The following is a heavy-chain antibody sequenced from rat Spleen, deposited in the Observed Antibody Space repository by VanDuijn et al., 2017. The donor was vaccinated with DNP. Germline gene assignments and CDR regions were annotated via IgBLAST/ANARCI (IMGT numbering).Heavy chain of an antibody. J-gene: IGHJ2*01. CDR2: ISPSGGST. CDR1: GFTFSNYD. V-gene: IGHV5-27*01. D-gene: IGHD1-1*01. Sequence: EVQLVESGGGLVQPGRSLKLSCAASGFTFSNYDMAWVRQAPTKGLEWVAYISPSGGSTYYRDSVKGRFTISRDNARSILYLQMDSLGSEDTATYYCTRRDSSLLLHGFFDYWGQGVMVTVSS. CDR3: TRRDSSLLLHGFFDY.